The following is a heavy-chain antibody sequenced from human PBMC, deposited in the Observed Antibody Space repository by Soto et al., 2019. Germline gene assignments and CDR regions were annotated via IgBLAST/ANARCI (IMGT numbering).Heavy chain of an antibody. CDR2: INHSGST. CDR3: ARVLDYGDYVPTYYYYYMDV. J-gene: IGHJ6*03. V-gene: IGHV4-34*01. Sequence: SETLSLTCAVYGGSFSGYYWSWIRQPPGKGLEWIGEINHSGSTNYNPSLKSRVTISVDTSKNQFSLKLRPVTAADTAVYYCARVLDYGDYVPTYYYYYMDVWGKGTTVTVSS. D-gene: IGHD4-17*01. CDR1: GGSFSGYY.